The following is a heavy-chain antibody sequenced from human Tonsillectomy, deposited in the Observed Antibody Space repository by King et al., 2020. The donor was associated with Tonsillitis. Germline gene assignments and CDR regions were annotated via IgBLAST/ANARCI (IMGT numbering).Heavy chain of an antibody. J-gene: IGHJ5*02. CDR2: INPNGGGT. D-gene: IGHD3-22*01. CDR3: ALEVVDSSGYSNCLDP. CDR1: GYTFTGYY. Sequence: VQLVESGAEVKKPGASVKVSCRASGYTFTGYYVHWVRQAPGQGLEWMGWINPNGGGTNYAQKFHGRVTMTRDTSISTAYMELSRLRSDDTAVYYCALEVVDSSGYSNCLDPWGQGTLVSVSS. V-gene: IGHV1-2*02.